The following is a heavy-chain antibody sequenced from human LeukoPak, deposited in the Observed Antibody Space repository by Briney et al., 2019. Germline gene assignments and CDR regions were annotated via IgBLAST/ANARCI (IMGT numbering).Heavy chain of an antibody. V-gene: IGHV3-53*01. Sequence: GGSLRLSCAASGFTVSNNYMSWVRQAPGKGLEWVSVIYSGGSTYYADSVKGRFTISRDNFKNTLYLQMNSLRVEDTAVYYCARSSPYSGSLVWGQGTMVTVSS. CDR3: ARSSPYSGSLV. J-gene: IGHJ3*01. CDR1: GFTVSNNY. D-gene: IGHD1-26*01. CDR2: IYSGGST.